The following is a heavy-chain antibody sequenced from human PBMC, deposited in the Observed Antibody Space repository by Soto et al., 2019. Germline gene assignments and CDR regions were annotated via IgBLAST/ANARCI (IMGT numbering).Heavy chain of an antibody. V-gene: IGHV1-18*01. CDR2: ISAYNGNT. J-gene: IGHJ4*02. D-gene: IGHD2-15*01. Sequence: QVQLVQSGAEVKKPGASVKVSCKASGYTFTSYGISWVRQAPGQGLEWMGWISAYNGNTNYAQKLQGRVTMTTDTSTSKADMELRSLRSDDTAVYYCARDLLGTDLGYFSGGSCLSFDYWGQGTLVTVSS. CDR1: GYTFTSYG. CDR3: ARDLLGTDLGYFSGGSCLSFDY.